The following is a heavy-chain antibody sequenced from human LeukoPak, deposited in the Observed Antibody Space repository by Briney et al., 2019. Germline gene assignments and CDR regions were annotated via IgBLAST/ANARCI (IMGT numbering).Heavy chain of an antibody. CDR2: IVVASGNT. CDR3: SATSIIWFGDPVYAFDI. D-gene: IGHD3-10*01. CDR1: GFNFTSSA. V-gene: IGHV1-58*02. J-gene: IGHJ3*02. Sequence: SAQVSCNASGFNFTSSAMQWVRQDSGQRLEWIGWIVVASGNTNYSPKIQERVTTTRAMSTRTADITLSSLTSDEQTAEYFSATSIIWFGDPVYAFDIWGEGTMVTVSS.